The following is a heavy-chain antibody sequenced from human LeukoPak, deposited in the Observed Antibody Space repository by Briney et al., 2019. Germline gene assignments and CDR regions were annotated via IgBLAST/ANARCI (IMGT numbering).Heavy chain of an antibody. V-gene: IGHV3-21*01. CDR2: ISSSSSYI. J-gene: IGHJ6*03. Sequence: PGGSLRLSCAASGFTFSSYSMNWVRQAPGGGLEWVSSISSSSSYIYYADSVKGRFTISRDNAKNSLYLQMNSVRAEDTGVYYCARDGSPWLVPLYYYYMDVWGNGTTVTVSS. D-gene: IGHD6-19*01. CDR3: ARDGSPWLVPLYYYYMDV. CDR1: GFTFSSYS.